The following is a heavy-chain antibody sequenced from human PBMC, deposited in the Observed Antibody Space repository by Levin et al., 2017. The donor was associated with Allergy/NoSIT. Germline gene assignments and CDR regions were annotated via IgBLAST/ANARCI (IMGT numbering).Heavy chain of an antibody. D-gene: IGHD3-22*01. CDR1: GFTFNNYG. CDR3: AKEYHSSGYGAYYDF. CDR2: ISSDGSTD. Sequence: GGSLRLSCAASGFTFNNYGMHWVRQAPGKGLEWVAVISSDGSTDSSSSSVPFRFTISRDNSKNTLYLQMNSLRAEDTAVYFCAKEYHSSGYGAYYDFWGQGTLVTVSS. J-gene: IGHJ4*02. V-gene: IGHV3-30*18.